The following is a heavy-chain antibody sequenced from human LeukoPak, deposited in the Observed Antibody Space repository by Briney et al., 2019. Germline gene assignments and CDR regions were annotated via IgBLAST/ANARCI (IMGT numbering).Heavy chain of an antibody. CDR1: GFTFSSYA. Sequence: PGGSLRLSFAASGFTFSSYAMSWVPQAPGKGLERVSAISGSGGSTYYADSVKGRFTISRDNSKNTLYLQMHSLRAEDTAVYYCAKGQYGSGSYYTGGFDYWGQGTLVTVSS. CDR2: ISGSGGST. J-gene: IGHJ4*02. CDR3: AKGQYGSGSYYTGGFDY. V-gene: IGHV3-23*01. D-gene: IGHD3-10*01.